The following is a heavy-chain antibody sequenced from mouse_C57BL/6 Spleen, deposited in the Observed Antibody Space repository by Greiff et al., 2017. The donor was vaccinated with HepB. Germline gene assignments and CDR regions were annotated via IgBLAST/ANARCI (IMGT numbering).Heavy chain of an antibody. CDR3: ARERHYYGSGHWYFDV. J-gene: IGHJ1*03. CDR2: IGPGSGST. CDR1: GYTFTDYY. Sequence: QVHVKQSGAELVKPGASVKISCKASGYTFTDYYINWVKQRPGQGLEWIGKIGPGSGSTYYNEKFKGKATLTADKSSSTAYMQLSSLTSEDSAVYFCARERHYYGSGHWYFDVWGTGTTVTVSS. D-gene: IGHD1-1*01. V-gene: IGHV1-77*01.